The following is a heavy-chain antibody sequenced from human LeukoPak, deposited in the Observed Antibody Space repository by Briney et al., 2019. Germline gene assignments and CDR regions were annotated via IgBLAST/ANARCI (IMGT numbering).Heavy chain of an antibody. CDR2: ISYDGSNR. Sequence: GGSLRLSCAASGFTFSSYGMHWVRQAPGKGLGWVAVISYDGSNRYYADSVKGRFTISRDNSKNTLYLQMNSLRAEDTAVYYCAKDRLNTYYYDSSGSWGQGTLVTVSS. V-gene: IGHV3-30*18. CDR3: AKDRLNTYYYDSSGS. CDR1: GFTFSSYG. J-gene: IGHJ5*02. D-gene: IGHD3-22*01.